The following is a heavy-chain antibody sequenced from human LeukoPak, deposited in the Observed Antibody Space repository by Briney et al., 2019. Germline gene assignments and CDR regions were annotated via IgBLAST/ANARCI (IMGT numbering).Heavy chain of an antibody. CDR2: INTDGSST. J-gene: IGHJ4*02. V-gene: IGHV3-74*01. D-gene: IGHD1-20*01. CDR1: GFTFSSYW. Sequence: GGSLRLSCAASGFTFSSYWMHWVRQAPGKGLVRVSRINTDGSSTSYADSVKGRFTISRDNAKNTLYLQMNSLRAEDTAVYYCACLTGTHFDYWGQGTLVTVSS. CDR3: ACLTGTHFDY.